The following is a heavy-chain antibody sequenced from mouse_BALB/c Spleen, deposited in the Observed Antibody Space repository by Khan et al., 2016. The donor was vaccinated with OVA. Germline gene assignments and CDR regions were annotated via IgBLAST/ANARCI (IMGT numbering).Heavy chain of an antibody. Sequence: EVQLQESGPGLVKPSQTVSLTCTVTGISITSGNYRWSWIRPFPGNKLEWIGNIYYSGTVTYNPSLTSRTTITRATSKNHFFLDMNSLTAEDTATSYYARDNGSLYWYFDVWGAGTTVTVSS. CDR3: ARDNGSLYWYFDV. D-gene: IGHD1-1*01. CDR1: GISITSGNYR. J-gene: IGHJ1*01. V-gene: IGHV3-5*02. CDR2: IYYSGTV.